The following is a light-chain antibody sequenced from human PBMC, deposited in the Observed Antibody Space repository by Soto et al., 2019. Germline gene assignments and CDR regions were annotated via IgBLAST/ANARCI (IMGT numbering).Light chain of an antibody. Sequence: EIVLTQSPGTLSLSPGERATLSCRASQSVSSSYLAWYQQKPGQAPRLLIYDSSSWATGIPDRFSGSRSGTDFTLTISRLEPEDFAVYYCQQYHSSQYTFGQGTKLEIK. V-gene: IGKV3-20*01. CDR2: DSS. J-gene: IGKJ2*01. CDR1: QSVSSSY. CDR3: QQYHSSQYT.